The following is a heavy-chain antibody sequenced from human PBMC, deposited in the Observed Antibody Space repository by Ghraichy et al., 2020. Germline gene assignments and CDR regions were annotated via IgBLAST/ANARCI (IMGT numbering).Heavy chain of an antibody. Sequence: ASVKVSCKASGYTFTGYYMHWVRQAPGQGLEWMGWINPNSGGTNYAQKFQGWVTMTRDTSISTAYMELSRLRSDDTAVYYCARGPHYDYVWGSYRFRLDFDYWGQGTLVTVSS. D-gene: IGHD3-16*02. CDR3: ARGPHYDYVWGSYRFRLDFDY. CDR2: INPNSGGT. CDR1: GYTFTGYY. J-gene: IGHJ4*02. V-gene: IGHV1-2*04.